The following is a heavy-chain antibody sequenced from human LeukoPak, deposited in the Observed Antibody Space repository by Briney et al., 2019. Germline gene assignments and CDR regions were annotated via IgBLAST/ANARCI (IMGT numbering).Heavy chain of an antibody. J-gene: IGHJ6*02. Sequence: SVKVSCKASGGTFSSYAISWVRQAPGQGLEWMGRIIPILGIANYAQKFQSRVTITADKSTSTAYMELSSLRSEDTAVYYCARDRRWEEDDYAYYYYGMDVWGQGTTVTVSS. CDR3: ARDRRWEEDDYAYYYYGMDV. V-gene: IGHV1-69*04. D-gene: IGHD4-17*01. CDR2: IIPILGIA. CDR1: GGTFSSYA.